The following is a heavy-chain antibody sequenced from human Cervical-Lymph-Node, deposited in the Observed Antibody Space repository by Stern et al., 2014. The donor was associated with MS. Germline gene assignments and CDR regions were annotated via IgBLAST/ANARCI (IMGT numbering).Heavy chain of an antibody. Sequence: EVQLVESGGGLVKPWGSLRISCAASGFTFRNAWMTWIRQAPGNVLEWVGRIKSKTDGGTTDYAAPVKGRFTIARDDSKNTLYLQMNSLKTEDTDVYYCTTLDRSYPYYYYGMDVWGQGTTVTVSS. CDR2: IKSKTDGGTT. D-gene: IGHD1-26*01. CDR3: TTLDRSYPYYYYGMDV. V-gene: IGHV3-15*01. J-gene: IGHJ6*02. CDR1: GFTFRNAW.